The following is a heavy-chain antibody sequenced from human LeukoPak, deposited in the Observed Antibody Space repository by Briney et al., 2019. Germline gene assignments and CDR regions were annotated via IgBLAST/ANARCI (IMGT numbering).Heavy chain of an antibody. J-gene: IGHJ5*02. CDR3: ARDDCSSISCYHNWFDP. CDR2: IKQDGSEK. CDR1: GFTFSSYG. V-gene: IGHV3-7*01. Sequence: GGSLRLSCAASGFTFSSYGMSWVRQAPGKGLEWVANIKQDGSEKYYVDSVKGRFTISRDNAKNSLYLQMNSLRAEDTAVYYCARDDCSSISCYHNWFDPWGQGTLVTVSS. D-gene: IGHD2-2*01.